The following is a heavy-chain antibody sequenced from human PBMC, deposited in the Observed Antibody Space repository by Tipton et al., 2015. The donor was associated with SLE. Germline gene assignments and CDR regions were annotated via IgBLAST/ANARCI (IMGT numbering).Heavy chain of an antibody. CDR2: IYYSGST. CDR3: ARAGALYYDFWSGYPMGHYFDY. D-gene: IGHD3-3*01. J-gene: IGHJ4*02. CDR1: GGSISSYY. V-gene: IGHV4-59*01. Sequence: LRLSCTVSGGSISSYYWSWLRQPPGKGLEWIGNIYYSGSTNYNPSLKSRVTISVATSKNQFSLKLSSVTAADTAVYYCARAGALYYDFWSGYPMGHYFDYGGQGTLVTVSS.